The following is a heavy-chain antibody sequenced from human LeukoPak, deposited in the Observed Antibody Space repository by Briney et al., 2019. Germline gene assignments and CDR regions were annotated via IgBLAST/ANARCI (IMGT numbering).Heavy chain of an antibody. CDR2: INPNSGGT. Sequence: ASVKVSFKASGYTFTGYYIHWVRQAPGQGLEWMGWINPNSGGTNYAQKFQGRVTMTRGTSISTAYMELTRLRSDDTAVYYCARDTAMVTYWFDPWGQGTLVTVSS. D-gene: IGHD5-18*01. V-gene: IGHV1-2*02. J-gene: IGHJ5*02. CDR3: ARDTAMVTYWFDP. CDR1: GYTFTGYY.